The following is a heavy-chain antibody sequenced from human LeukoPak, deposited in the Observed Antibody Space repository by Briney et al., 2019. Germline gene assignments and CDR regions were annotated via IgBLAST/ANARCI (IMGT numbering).Heavy chain of an antibody. V-gene: IGHV1-18*01. CDR2: ISTYNGNT. Sequence: SVKVSCKASGYTFTSYGISWVRQSPGQGLEWMGWISTYNGNTNYAQKLQGRVTMTRDTSTSTAYMELRSLRFDDTAVYYCARGGDSSGLNRFAYWGQGTLVTVSS. J-gene: IGHJ4*02. D-gene: IGHD3-22*01. CDR3: ARGGDSSGLNRFAY. CDR1: GYTFTSYG.